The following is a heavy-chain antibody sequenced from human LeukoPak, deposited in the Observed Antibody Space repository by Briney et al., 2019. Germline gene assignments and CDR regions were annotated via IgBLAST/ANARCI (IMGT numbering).Heavy chain of an antibody. Sequence: PSETLSLTCTVSGGSITSDYWTWIRQPPTKGLEWIGYIYYNGATSYNPSLKSRVTMSLDTSKKHFSLKMTSVTAADTAVYYCARYGGSGSVIDKWGQGTLVTVSS. V-gene: IGHV4-59*08. CDR3: ARYGGSGSVIDK. CDR1: GGSITSDY. CDR2: IYYNGAT. D-gene: IGHD6-19*01. J-gene: IGHJ4*02.